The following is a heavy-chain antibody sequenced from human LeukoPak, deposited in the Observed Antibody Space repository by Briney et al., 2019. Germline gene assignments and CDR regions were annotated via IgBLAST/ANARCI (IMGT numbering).Heavy chain of an antibody. CDR1: GFTFSGNV. CDR3: ARDLDYYDYVWGNPFDY. J-gene: IGHJ4*02. CDR2: INSDGSST. V-gene: IGHV3-74*01. D-gene: IGHD3-16*01. Sequence: GGSLRLSCSASGFTFSGNVMHWVRQAPGKGLVWVSRINSDGSSTSYADSVKGRFTISRDNAKNTLYLQMNSLRAEDTAVYYCARDLDYYDYVWGNPFDYWGQGTLVTVSS.